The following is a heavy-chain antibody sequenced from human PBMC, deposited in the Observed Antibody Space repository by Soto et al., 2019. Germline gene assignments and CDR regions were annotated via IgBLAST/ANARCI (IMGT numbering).Heavy chain of an antibody. V-gene: IGHV1-69*13. CDR3: ARSSSANWGCEACYYYYGMDV. J-gene: IGHJ6*02. Sequence: SVKVSCKASGGTSSSYAISWVRQAPGQGLEWMGGIIPIFGTANYAQKFQGRVTITADESTSTAYMELSSLRSEDTAVYYCARSSSANWGCEACYYYYGMDVWGQGTTVTVSS. CDR2: IIPIFGTA. D-gene: IGHD7-27*01. CDR1: GGTSSSYA.